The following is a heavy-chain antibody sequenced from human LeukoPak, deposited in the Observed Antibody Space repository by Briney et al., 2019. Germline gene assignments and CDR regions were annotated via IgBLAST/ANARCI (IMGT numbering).Heavy chain of an antibody. CDR1: GFTFSSYG. CDR2: IRYDGSNK. D-gene: IGHD1-26*01. V-gene: IGHV3-30*02. J-gene: IGHJ4*02. CDR3: ARDGGLQWKLRSSFDY. Sequence: GGSLRLSCAASGFTFSSYGMHWVRQAPGKGLEWVAFIRYDGSNKYYADSVKGRFTISRDNSKNTLYLQMNSLRAEDTAVYYCARDGGLQWKLRSSFDYWGQGTLVTVSS.